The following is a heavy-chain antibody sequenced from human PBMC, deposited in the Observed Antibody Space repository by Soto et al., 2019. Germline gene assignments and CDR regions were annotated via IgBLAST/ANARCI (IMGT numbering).Heavy chain of an antibody. CDR3: ASSTHVDTAIDFAY. Sequence: TLSLPCTVSGGSLSSGCYYWSWIRQHPGKGLEWIGYIYYSGSTYYNPSLKSRVTISVDTSKNQFSLKLSSVTAADTAVYYCASSTHVDTAIDFAYWGQGTLGTVSS. CDR1: GGSLSSGCYY. J-gene: IGHJ4*02. V-gene: IGHV4-31*03. D-gene: IGHD5-18*01. CDR2: IYYSGST.